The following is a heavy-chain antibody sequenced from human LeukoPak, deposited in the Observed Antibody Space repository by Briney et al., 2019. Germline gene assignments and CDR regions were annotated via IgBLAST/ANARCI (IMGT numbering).Heavy chain of an antibody. CDR3: ARDDYYDSSGYS. J-gene: IGHJ5*02. CDR2: IIPIFGTA. Sequence: ASVKVSCKASGYTFTSYAMNWVRQAPGQGLEWMGGIIPIFGTANYAQKFQGRVTITADESTSTAYMELSSLRSEDTAVYYCARDDYYDSSGYSWGQGTLVTVSS. V-gene: IGHV1-69*13. CDR1: GYTFTSYA. D-gene: IGHD3-22*01.